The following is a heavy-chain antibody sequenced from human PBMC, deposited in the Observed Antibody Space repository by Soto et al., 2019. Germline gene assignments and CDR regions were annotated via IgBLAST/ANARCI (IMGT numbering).Heavy chain of an antibody. Sequence: PGGSLRLSCVASGFTFSDYYMSWIRQAPGKGLEWVSYISSSGSTIYYADSVKGRFTISRDNAKNSLYLQMNSLRAEDTAVYYCARVAAANYYYGMDVWGQGTTVTVSS. J-gene: IGHJ6*02. CDR2: ISSSGSTI. CDR3: ARVAAANYYYGMDV. D-gene: IGHD6-19*01. CDR1: GFTFSDYY. V-gene: IGHV3-11*01.